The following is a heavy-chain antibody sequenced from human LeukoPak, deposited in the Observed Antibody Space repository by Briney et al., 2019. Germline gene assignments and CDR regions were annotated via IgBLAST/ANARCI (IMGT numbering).Heavy chain of an antibody. J-gene: IGHJ4*02. CDR2: ISAYNGNT. V-gene: IGHV1-18*01. CDR3: ARWRSSAASFDY. CDR1: GYTFTSHG. Sequence: ASVKLSCKASGYTFTSHGISWVRQAPGQGLEWMGWISAYNGNTNYAQKLQGRVTMTTDTSTSTAYMELRSLRSDDTAVYYCARWRSSAASFDYWGQGTLVTVSS. D-gene: IGHD3-22*01.